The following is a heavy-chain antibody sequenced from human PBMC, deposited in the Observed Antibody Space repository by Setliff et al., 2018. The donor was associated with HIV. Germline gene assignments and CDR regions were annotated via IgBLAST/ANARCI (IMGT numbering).Heavy chain of an antibody. CDR3: ARGGDRMQIWSRFPFDI. Sequence: ASVKVSCKASGYTFNNYALYWVRQAPGQGLEWMGWINTNTGSPTYAQGFTRRFVFSLDPSVRTAYLQITGLKAEDTAVYYCARGGDRMQIWSRFPFDIWGQGTMVTVSS. V-gene: IGHV7-4-1*02. D-gene: IGHD3-10*01. CDR2: INTNTGSP. J-gene: IGHJ3*02. CDR1: GYTFNNYA.